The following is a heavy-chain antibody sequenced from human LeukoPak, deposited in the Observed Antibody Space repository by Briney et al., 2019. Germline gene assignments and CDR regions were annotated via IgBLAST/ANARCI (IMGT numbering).Heavy chain of an antibody. J-gene: IGHJ4*02. CDR2: INHSGST. CDR1: GGSFSGYY. CDR3: ARSHYDSSGYLFDY. D-gene: IGHD3-22*01. V-gene: IGHV4-34*01. Sequence: SETLSLTCAVYGGSFSGYYWSWIRQPPGKGLEWIGEINHSGSTNYNPSLKSRVTISVDTSKNQFSLKLSSVTAADTAVYYCARSHYDSSGYLFDYWGQGTLVTVSS.